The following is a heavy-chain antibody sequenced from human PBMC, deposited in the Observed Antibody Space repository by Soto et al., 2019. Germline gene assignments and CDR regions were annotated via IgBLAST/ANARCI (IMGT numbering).Heavy chain of an antibody. J-gene: IGHJ4*02. CDR3: AGGNFRY. CDR2: MNPNSGNT. V-gene: IGHV1-8*02. CDR1: GYNFNTFD. Sequence: ASVKVSCKASGYNFNTFDIYWMRQATGHGLEWMGWMNPNSGNTGYAQELRGRVTMTRNTSNTTAYMELTSPTSDDTGVYYCAGGNFRYWGQGTLVTVSS.